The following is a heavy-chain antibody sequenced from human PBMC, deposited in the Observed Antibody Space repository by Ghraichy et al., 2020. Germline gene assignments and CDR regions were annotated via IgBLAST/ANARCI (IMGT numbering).Heavy chain of an antibody. Sequence: GESLNISCAVSGFTFSSYGMHWVRQAPGKGLEWVAVISYDGSNKYYADSVKGRFTISRDNSKNTLYLQMNSLRAEDTAVYYCVKVGGLERLRTSIYYYYYGMDVWGQGTTVTVSS. V-gene: IGHV3-30*18. J-gene: IGHJ6*02. D-gene: IGHD1-1*01. CDR1: GFTFSSYG. CDR2: ISYDGSNK. CDR3: VKVGGLERLRTSIYYYYYGMDV.